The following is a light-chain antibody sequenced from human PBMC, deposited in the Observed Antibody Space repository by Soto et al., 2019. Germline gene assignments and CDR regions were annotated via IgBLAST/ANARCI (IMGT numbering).Light chain of an antibody. Sequence: DIVMTQSPLSLPVTPGEPASISCRSSQSLLHSNGYNYLDWYLQKPGQSPQLLIYLGSNRASGVPDRFSGSGSGKDFTLKISRVEAEDVGVYYCMQALQTPRTLGQGTKVEIK. CDR3: MQALQTPRT. J-gene: IGKJ1*01. CDR2: LGS. CDR1: QSLLHSNGYNY. V-gene: IGKV2-28*01.